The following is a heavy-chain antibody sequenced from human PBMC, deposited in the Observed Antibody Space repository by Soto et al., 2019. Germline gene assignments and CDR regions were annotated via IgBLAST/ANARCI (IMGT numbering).Heavy chain of an antibody. CDR3: ARRYGLSAFDI. V-gene: IGHV4-59*08. CDR1: GGSISSYY. CDR2: IYYSGST. Sequence: QVQLQESGPGLVKPSETLSLTCTVSGGSISSYYWSWIRQPPGKGLEWIGYIYYSGSTNYNPSLKSRVTISVDTSKNQFSRKLSSVTAADTAVYYCARRYGLSAFDIWGQGTMVTVSS. J-gene: IGHJ3*02. D-gene: IGHD3-10*01.